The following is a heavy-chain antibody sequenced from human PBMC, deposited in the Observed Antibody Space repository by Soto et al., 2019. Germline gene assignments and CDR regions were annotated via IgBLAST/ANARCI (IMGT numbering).Heavy chain of an antibody. CDR3: ARLQAAAGDNDLTFDY. V-gene: IGHV5-10-1*01. D-gene: IGHD6-13*01. J-gene: IGHJ4*02. CDR2: FVPIDFFT. CDR1: GYSFTSYW. Sequence: GESLKISCKGSGYSFTSYWISWVRQMPGKGLEWLGRFVPIDFFTNYSPSFQGHVIFSADKSISTAYLQWSSLKASDTAMYYCARLQAAAGDNDLTFDYWGQGTLVTVS.